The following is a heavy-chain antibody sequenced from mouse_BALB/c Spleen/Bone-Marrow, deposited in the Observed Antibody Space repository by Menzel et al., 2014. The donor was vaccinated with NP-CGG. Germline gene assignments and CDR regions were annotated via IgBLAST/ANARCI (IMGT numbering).Heavy chain of an antibody. J-gene: IGHJ2*01. CDR1: GFTFSDYY. V-gene: IGHV5-12*02. CDR3: ARQGAYSYFDS. D-gene: IGHD2-10*01. Sequence: EVQGVESGGGLVQPGGSLKLSCATSGFTFSDYYMYWVRQTPEKRLEWVAYISNGGGSTYYPDTVKGRFTISRDNAKNPLYLQMSRLKSEDTAMYYCARQGAYSYFDSWGQGTTLTVSS. CDR2: ISNGGGST.